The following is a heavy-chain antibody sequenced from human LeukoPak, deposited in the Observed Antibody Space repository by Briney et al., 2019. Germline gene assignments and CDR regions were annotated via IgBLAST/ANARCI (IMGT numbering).Heavy chain of an antibody. Sequence: GASVKVSCKASGYTFTGYYMHWVRQAPGQGLEWMGWINPNSGGTNYAQKFQGRVTMTRDTSISTAYMELSRLRSDDTAVYYCARDVAYGSGSYYNLPFDYWGQGTLVTVSS. CDR2: INPNSGGT. J-gene: IGHJ4*02. V-gene: IGHV1-2*02. CDR1: GYTFTGYY. CDR3: ARDVAYGSGSYYNLPFDY. D-gene: IGHD3-10*01.